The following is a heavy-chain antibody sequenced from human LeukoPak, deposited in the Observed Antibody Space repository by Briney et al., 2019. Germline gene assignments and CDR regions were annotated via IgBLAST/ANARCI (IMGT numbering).Heavy chain of an antibody. CDR2: ISYDGSNK. J-gene: IGHJ4*02. CDR1: GFTVSGNY. CDR3: ARGQSITMVRGSLIY. Sequence: GGSLRLSCAASGFTVSGNYMSWVRQAPGKGLEWVAVISYDGSNKYYADSVKGRFTISRDNSKNTLYLQMNSLRAEDTAVYYCARGQSITMVRGSLIYWGQGTLVTVSS. D-gene: IGHD3-10*01. V-gene: IGHV3-30*03.